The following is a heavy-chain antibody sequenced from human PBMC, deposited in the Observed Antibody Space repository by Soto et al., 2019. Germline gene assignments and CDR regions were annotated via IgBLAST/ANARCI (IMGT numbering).Heavy chain of an antibody. D-gene: IGHD1-1*01. V-gene: IGHV1-2*02. CDR1: GYTFTGYY. CDR2: INPNSGGT. J-gene: IGHJ5*02. Sequence: ASVKVSCKASGYTFTGYYMHWVRQAPGQGLEWMGWINPNSGGTNYAQKFQGRVTMTRDTSISTAYMELSRLRSDDTAVYYCARGLTSSVSVQRTSPEYNPNWFDPWGQGTLVTVSS. CDR3: ARGLTSSVSVQRTSPEYNPNWFDP.